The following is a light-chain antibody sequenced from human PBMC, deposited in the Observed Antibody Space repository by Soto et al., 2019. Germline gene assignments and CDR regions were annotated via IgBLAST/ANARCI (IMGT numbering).Light chain of an antibody. V-gene: IGKV3-20*01. CDR3: QQYGSSTGT. Sequence: EIVLTQSPGTLSLSPGERATLSCRASQSLSSSYLAWYQQKPGQAPRVLIYGASTRATGIPGRFSGSGSGTDFTLTISRVEPEDFAVYYCQQYGSSTGTFGQGTRVEIK. CDR1: QSLSSSY. CDR2: GAS. J-gene: IGKJ1*01.